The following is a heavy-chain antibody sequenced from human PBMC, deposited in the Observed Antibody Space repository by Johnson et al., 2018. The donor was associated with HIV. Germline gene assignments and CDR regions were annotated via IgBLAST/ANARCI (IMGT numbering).Heavy chain of an antibody. J-gene: IGHJ3*02. V-gene: IGHV3-30*04. Sequence: QVQLVESGGGVVQPGRSLRLSCVASGFTFSSYAMHWVRQAPGKGLEWVAVISNDGRNKQYADSVKGRFTISRDNAKNSLYLQMNSLRAEDTAVYYCVCLRVSLSAFDIWGQGTMVTVSS. D-gene: IGHD2-21*01. CDR2: ISNDGRNK. CDR3: VCLRVSLSAFDI. CDR1: GFTFSSYA.